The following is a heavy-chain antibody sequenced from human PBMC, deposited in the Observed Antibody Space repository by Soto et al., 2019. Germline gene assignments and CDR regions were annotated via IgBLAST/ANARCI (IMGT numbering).Heavy chain of an antibody. CDR1: GGSISSGDYY. V-gene: IGHV4-30-4*01. D-gene: IGHD2-2*01. CDR3: ARGANCISTSCPGFDY. CDR2: IYYSGST. J-gene: IGHJ4*02. Sequence: SETLSLTCTVSGGSISSGDYYWSWIRQPPGKGLEWIGYIYYSGSTYYNPSLKSRVSISVDTSKNQFSLKLRSVTAADTAVYYCARGANCISTSCPGFDYWGQGTLVTV.